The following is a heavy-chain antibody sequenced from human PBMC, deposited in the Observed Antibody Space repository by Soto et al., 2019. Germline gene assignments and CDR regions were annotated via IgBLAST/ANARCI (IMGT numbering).Heavy chain of an antibody. J-gene: IGHJ4*02. CDR1: GTIFSGYG. V-gene: IGHV3-30*02. CDR3: ARDGVGATTYFGYLDY. Sequence: GGSLRLSYTTSGTIFSGYGMHWVRQAPGKGLEWVALIRSDGSNIQYADSVKGRFTISRDNSRKILYLQMDSLRADDTAVYYCARDGVGATTYFGYLDYWGQGAPVTVSS. D-gene: IGHD1-26*01. CDR2: IRSDGSNI.